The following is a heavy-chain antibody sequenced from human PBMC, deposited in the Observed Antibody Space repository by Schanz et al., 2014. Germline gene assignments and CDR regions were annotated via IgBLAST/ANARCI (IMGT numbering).Heavy chain of an antibody. D-gene: IGHD5-12*01. V-gene: IGHV1-18*01. Sequence: QVQLVQSGAEVKKPGASVKVSCKASGYTFISYGIKWVRQAPGQRLEWMGWINGYNGHTLYAQKFQGRVTMTTDTSTSTSYMELTSLRFDDTAVYYCARDFSAYVGNYFDYWGQGSLVTVSS. CDR3: ARDFSAYVGNYFDY. CDR1: GYTFISYG. J-gene: IGHJ4*02. CDR2: INGYNGHT.